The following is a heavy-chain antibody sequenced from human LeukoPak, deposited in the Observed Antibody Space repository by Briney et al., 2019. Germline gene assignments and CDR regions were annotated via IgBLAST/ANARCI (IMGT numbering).Heavy chain of an antibody. CDR1: GFTFSSYA. D-gene: IGHD3-10*01. CDR2: ISYDGSNK. V-gene: IGHV3-30*04. CDR3: ASLVLLWFGESSLAAGHVDMDV. J-gene: IGHJ6*03. Sequence: GGSLRLSCAASGFTFSSYAMHWVRQAPGKGLEWVAVISYDGSNKYYADSVKGRFTISRDNSKNTLYLHMNSLRAEDTAIYYCASLVLLWFGESSLAAGHVDMDVWGKGTTVTVSS.